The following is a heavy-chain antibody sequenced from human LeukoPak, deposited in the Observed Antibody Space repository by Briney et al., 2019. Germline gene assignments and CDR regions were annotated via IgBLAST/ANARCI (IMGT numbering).Heavy chain of an antibody. J-gene: IGHJ4*02. CDR2: IYYSGST. CDR1: GGSISSRSYY. CDR3: AGGGYFDCTGPKGVDY. D-gene: IGHD3-22*01. Sequence: SETLSLTCTVSGGSISSRSYYWGWIRPSPGKGLEWIGAIYYSGSTFYNPSLESRGTMSVDTSKNQFYLKMSSVAAADTAVYYCAGGGYFDCTGPKGVDYWGQGTPVTVSS. V-gene: IGHV4-39*01.